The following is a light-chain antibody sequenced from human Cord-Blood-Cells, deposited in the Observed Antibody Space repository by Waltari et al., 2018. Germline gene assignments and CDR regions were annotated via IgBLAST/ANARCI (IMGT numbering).Light chain of an antibody. J-gene: IGLJ2*01. CDR3: CSYAGSSTVV. Sequence: QSALTQPASVSGSPGQSITISCTGTSSDVGSYNLVSWYQQHPGKAPKLMIYEGSKRPSGVSNRFSGSKSCNTASLTISGLQAEDEADYYCCSYAGSSTVVFCGGTKLTVL. CDR1: SSDVGSYNL. CDR2: EGS. V-gene: IGLV2-23*01.